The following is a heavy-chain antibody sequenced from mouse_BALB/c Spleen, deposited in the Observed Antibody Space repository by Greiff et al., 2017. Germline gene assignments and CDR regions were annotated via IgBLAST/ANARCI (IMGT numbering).Heavy chain of an antibody. CDR1: GYTFTDYY. CDR3: ARGGNGYYENYFDY. CDR2: IYPGSGNT. V-gene: IGHV1-84*02. D-gene: IGHD2-3*01. Sequence: QVQLKQSGPELVKPGASVKISCKASGYTFTDYYINWVKQKPGQGLEWIGWIYPGSGNTKYNEKFKGKATLTVDTSSSTAYMQLSSLTSEDTAVYFCARGGNGYYENYFDYWGQGTTLTVSS. J-gene: IGHJ2*01.